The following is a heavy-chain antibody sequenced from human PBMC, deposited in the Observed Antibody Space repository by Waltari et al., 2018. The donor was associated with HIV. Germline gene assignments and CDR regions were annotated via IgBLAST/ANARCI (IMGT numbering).Heavy chain of an antibody. CDR1: GLTLSSYW. CDR3: ARRGGRSSPLGY. J-gene: IGHJ4*02. Sequence: EVQLVESGGGLVQPGGSLRLSCAASGLTLSSYWMSWVRQAPGKGLEWVANIKQDGSEIYYVDSVKGRFTISRDNAKNSLYLQMNSLRAEDTAVYFCARRGGRSSPLGYWGQGTLVTVSS. CDR2: IKQDGSEI. D-gene: IGHD6-13*01. V-gene: IGHV3-7*01.